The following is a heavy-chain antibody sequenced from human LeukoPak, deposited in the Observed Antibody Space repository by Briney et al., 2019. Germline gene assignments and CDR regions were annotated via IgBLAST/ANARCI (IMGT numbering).Heavy chain of an antibody. CDR1: GFTFSTYW. CDR2: INRDWGST. Sequence: PVGCLRLSCAASGFTFSTYWMHWVRQAPGKGLVCVSRINRDWGSTSYADSVKGRFTISRDNAKNTLYLQMNNLRAEDTAVYYCARDRGYAFDIWGQGTMVTVSS. J-gene: IGHJ3*02. V-gene: IGHV3-74*01. D-gene: IGHD5-12*01. CDR3: ARDRGYAFDI.